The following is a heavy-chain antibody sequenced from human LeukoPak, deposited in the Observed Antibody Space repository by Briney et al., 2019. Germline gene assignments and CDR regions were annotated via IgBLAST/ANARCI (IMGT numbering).Heavy chain of an antibody. CDR3: AGRNYHYFDY. CDR2: IYHSGST. V-gene: IGHV4-38-2*02. CDR1: GYSISSGYY. D-gene: IGHD1-7*01. Sequence: PSETLSLTCTVSGYSISSGYYWGWIRQPPGKGLEWIGSIYHSGSTYYNPSLKSRLTISLDTSKNQFSLSLSSVSAADTAVYYCAGRNYHYFDYWGQGTLVTVSS. J-gene: IGHJ4*02.